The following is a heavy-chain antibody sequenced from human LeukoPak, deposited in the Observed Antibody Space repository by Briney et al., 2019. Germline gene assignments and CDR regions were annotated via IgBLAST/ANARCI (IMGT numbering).Heavy chain of an antibody. D-gene: IGHD6-19*01. CDR2: INPNSGGT. CDR1: GYTFTGYY. V-gene: IGHV1-2*02. J-gene: IGHJ6*03. Sequence: ASVKVSCKASGYTFTGYYMHWVRQAPGQGLEWMGWINPNSGGTNYAQKFQGRVTMTRDTSISTAYMELSRLRSDDTAVYYCARGGGGSGWYEYYYYYYMDVWGKGTTVTVSS. CDR3: ARGGGGSGWYEYYYYYYMDV.